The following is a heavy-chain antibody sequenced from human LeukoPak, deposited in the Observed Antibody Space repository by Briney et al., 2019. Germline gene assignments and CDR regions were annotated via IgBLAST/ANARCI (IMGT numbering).Heavy chain of an antibody. CDR2: IYYSGST. Sequence: SETLSLTCTVSGGSISSYYWSWIRQPPGKGLEWIGYIYYSGSTNYNPSLKSRVTISVDTSKNQFSLKLSSVTAADTAVYYCASSPLSGYDFFDYYYYYGMDVWGQGTTVTVSS. D-gene: IGHD5-12*01. J-gene: IGHJ6*02. CDR3: ASSPLSGYDFFDYYYYYGMDV. CDR1: GGSISSYY. V-gene: IGHV4-59*08.